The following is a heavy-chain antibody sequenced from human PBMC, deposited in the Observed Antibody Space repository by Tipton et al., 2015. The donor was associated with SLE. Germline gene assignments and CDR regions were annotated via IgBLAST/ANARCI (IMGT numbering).Heavy chain of an antibody. D-gene: IGHD2-15*01. CDR3: ARARVVAAMNFDY. CDR2: IYTSGST. Sequence: TLSLTCTVSGGSLSSYYWCWIRQPAGKGLEWIGRIYTSGSTYYNPSLKSRVSISVDTSKNQFSLKLSSVTAADTAVYYCARARVVAAMNFDYWGQGTLVTVSS. J-gene: IGHJ4*02. CDR1: GGSLSSYY. V-gene: IGHV4-4*07.